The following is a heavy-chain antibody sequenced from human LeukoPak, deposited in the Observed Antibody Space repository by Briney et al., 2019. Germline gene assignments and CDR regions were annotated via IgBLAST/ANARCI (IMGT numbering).Heavy chain of an antibody. D-gene: IGHD3-10*01. J-gene: IGHJ4*02. CDR2: ISGSGGST. Sequence: GGSLRLSCAASGFTFSSYAMSWVRQAPGKGLEWVSAISGSGGSTHYADPVKGRFTISRDNSKNTLYLQMNSLRAEDTAVYYCAKDAMVRGVTHFDYWGQGTLVTVSS. CDR1: GFTFSSYA. V-gene: IGHV3-23*01. CDR3: AKDAMVRGVTHFDY.